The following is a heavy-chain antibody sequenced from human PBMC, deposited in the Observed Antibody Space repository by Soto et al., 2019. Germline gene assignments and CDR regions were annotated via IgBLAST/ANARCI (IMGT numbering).Heavy chain of an antibody. J-gene: IGHJ3*02. D-gene: IGHD1-7*01. CDR3: ARNYGHAFDI. Sequence: QVQLQESGPGLVKPSETQSLTCTVSGGSIRSYYWSWIRQPPGKGLEWIGYIYYSGSTNYNPSLKSRVPISVDTSKTQSALKLSSVTAADTAVYYCARNYGHAFDIWGQGTMVTVSS. V-gene: IGHV4-59*01. CDR1: GGSIRSYY. CDR2: IYYSGST.